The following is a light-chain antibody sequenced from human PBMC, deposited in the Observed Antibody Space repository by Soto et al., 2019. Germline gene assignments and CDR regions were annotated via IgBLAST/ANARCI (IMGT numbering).Light chain of an antibody. CDR2: VAS. V-gene: IGKV1-39*01. CDR1: QRISTY. CDR3: QQGYSTPVT. Sequence: DIQMTQSPSSLSASVGDRVTITCRASQRISTYLNWYQQKPGQAPKLLIYVASLLQSGVPSRFSGSGSGTDFTLTISSLLPEDFATYYCQQGYSTPVTFGQGTRLEIK. J-gene: IGKJ5*01.